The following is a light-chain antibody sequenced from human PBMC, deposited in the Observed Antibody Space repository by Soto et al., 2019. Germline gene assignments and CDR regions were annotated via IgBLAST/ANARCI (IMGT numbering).Light chain of an antibody. V-gene: IGKV3-20*01. CDR3: HQYDT. J-gene: IGKJ2*01. Sequence: EIVLTQSPGTLSLSPGERATLSCRASQSVSSSSLAWYQQKPGQAPRLLIYGASSMATGIPDRFSGSGSGTDFTLTISRLEAEDFAVYYCHQYDTFGQGNKLEIK. CDR2: GAS. CDR1: QSVSSSS.